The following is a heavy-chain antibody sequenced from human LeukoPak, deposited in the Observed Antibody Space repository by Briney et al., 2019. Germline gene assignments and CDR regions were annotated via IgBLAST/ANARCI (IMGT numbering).Heavy chain of an antibody. V-gene: IGHV3-74*01. CDR3: AKVRPGYHYMDV. Sequence: GGSLRLSCAASGFTFGSYWMHWVRQAPGKGLVWVSRINLDGSGTVYADSVKGRFTISRDNAKNTLYLQMNSLRAEDTAVYYCAKVRPGYHYMDVWGKGTTVTVSS. CDR2: INLDGSGT. J-gene: IGHJ6*03. D-gene: IGHD7-27*01. CDR1: GFTFGSYW.